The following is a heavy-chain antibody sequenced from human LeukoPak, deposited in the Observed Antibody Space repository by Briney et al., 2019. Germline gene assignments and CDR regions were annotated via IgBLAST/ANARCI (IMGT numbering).Heavy chain of an antibody. CDR3: AAGGYYGSGAFHI. CDR1: GCSINSYY. CDR2: ISYSGAT. D-gene: IGHD3-10*01. V-gene: IGHV4-59*01. J-gene: IGHJ3*02. Sequence: PSETLSLTCTASGCSINSYYWTWIRQPPGQGLEWIGYISYSGATSYNPSLKSRVTISEDKSKNQFYLRLSSMTASDTAIYYCAAGGYYGSGAFHIWGLGTMVTVSS.